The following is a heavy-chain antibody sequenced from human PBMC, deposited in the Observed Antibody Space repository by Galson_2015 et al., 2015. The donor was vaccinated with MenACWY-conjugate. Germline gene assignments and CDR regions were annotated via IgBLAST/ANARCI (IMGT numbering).Heavy chain of an antibody. CDR3: ARAAAADHYYMDV. CDR2: TYYRSKWYN. V-gene: IGHV6-1*01. CDR1: GDSVSSNSAA. Sequence: CAISGDSVSSNSAAWSWIRQSPSRGLEWLGRTYYRSKWYNDYAVSVKSRITINPGTSKNQFSLQLNSVTPEDTAVYYCARAAAADHYYMDVWGKGTTVTVSS. D-gene: IGHD6-13*01. J-gene: IGHJ6*03.